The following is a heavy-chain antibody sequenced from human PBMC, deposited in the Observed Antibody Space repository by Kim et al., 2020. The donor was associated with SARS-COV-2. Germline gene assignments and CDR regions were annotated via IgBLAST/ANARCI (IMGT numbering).Heavy chain of an antibody. CDR2: VGPDSTYT. CDR1: GFNFDAYT. Sequence: GGSLRLSCAASGFNFDAYTMHWVRQVPGKGLEWVSLVGPDSTYTEHTDSLRGRFIISRDNIKKSLYLQLNSLRGEDTALYYCARGQQWLITDWGQGTQVTVSS. D-gene: IGHD6-19*01. CDR3: ARGQQWLITD. V-gene: IGHV3-43*01. J-gene: IGHJ4*02.